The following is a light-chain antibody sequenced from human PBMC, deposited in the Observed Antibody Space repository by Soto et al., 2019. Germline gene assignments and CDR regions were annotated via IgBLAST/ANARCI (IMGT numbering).Light chain of an antibody. CDR1: QSVSNS. Sequence: EIVCTQSPATLSLSPGERVTLSCRASQSVSNSLAWYQQKPGQPPRLLIYDVSNRATGIPARFSGSGSGTDFTLTITSLEPEDFAVYFCHQRYNWPRVTVGQGTRLEIK. J-gene: IGKJ5*01. CDR2: DVS. CDR3: HQRYNWPRVT. V-gene: IGKV3-11*01.